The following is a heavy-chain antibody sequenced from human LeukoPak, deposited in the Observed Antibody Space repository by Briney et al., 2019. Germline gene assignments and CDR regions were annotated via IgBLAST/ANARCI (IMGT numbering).Heavy chain of an antibody. D-gene: IGHD3-10*01. CDR3: AKDLMVRGVPRQGFDY. CDR2: IRYDGSNK. CDR1: GFTFSSYG. Sequence: GGSLRLSCAASGFTFSSYGMHWVRQAPGKGLEWVAFIRYDGSNKYYADSAKGRFTISRDNSKNTLYLQMNSLRAEDTAVYCCAKDLMVRGVPRQGFDYWGQGTLVTVSS. J-gene: IGHJ4*02. V-gene: IGHV3-30*02.